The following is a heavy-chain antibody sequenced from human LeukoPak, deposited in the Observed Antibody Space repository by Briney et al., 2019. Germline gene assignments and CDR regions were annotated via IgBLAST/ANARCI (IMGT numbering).Heavy chain of an antibody. D-gene: IGHD5-18*01. CDR3: ARLRAMAIYYMDV. CDR2: IYYSGST. Sequence: NSSETLSLTCTVSGESISGFYWNWIRQPPGKGLEWIGYIYYSGSTNYNPSLKSRVTISIDSSKNQFSLKLSSVTAADTAVYYCARLRAMAIYYMDVWGKGTTVTVSS. J-gene: IGHJ6*03. CDR1: GESISGFY. V-gene: IGHV4-59*08.